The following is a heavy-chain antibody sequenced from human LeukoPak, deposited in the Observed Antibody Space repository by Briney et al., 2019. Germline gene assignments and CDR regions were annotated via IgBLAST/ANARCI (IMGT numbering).Heavy chain of an antibody. D-gene: IGHD2-2*01. CDR1: GGTFSSYA. Sequence: ASVKVSCKASGGTFSSYAISWVRQAPGQGLEWMGGIIPILGTANYAQKFQGRVTITADKSTSTAYMELSSLRSEDTAVYYCARGRTPMEVVPAAMLEYYFDYWGQGTLVTVSS. CDR2: IIPILGTA. V-gene: IGHV1-69*10. J-gene: IGHJ4*02. CDR3: ARGRTPMEVVPAAMLEYYFDY.